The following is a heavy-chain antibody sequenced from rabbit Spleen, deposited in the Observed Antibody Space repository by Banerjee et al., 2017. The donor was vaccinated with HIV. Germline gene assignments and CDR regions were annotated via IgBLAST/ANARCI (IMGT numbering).Heavy chain of an antibody. Sequence: QSLEESGGGLVQPGGSLKLSCKASGFGFSSYYMNWVRQAPGKGLEWIGYIDPVFGTTYYATWVNGRFTISSHNAQNTLYLQLNSLTAADTATYFCARDGAGGSYFNLWGQGTLVTVS. CDR1: GFGFSSYY. J-gene: IGHJ4*01. CDR3: ARDGAGGSYFNL. CDR2: IDPVFGTT. D-gene: IGHD8-1*01. V-gene: IGHV1S7*01.